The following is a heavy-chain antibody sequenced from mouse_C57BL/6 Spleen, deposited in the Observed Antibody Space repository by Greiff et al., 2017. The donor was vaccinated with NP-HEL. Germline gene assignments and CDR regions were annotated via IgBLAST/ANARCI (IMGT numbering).Heavy chain of an antibody. D-gene: IGHD2-1*01. CDR3: ARTGKYEAMDD. CDR2: IHPNSGST. Sequence: QVQLQQPGAELVKPGASVKLSCKASGYTFTSYWMHWVKQRPGQGLEWIGMIHPNSGSTNYNEKFKSKATLTVDKSSSTAYMQLSSLTSEDSAVYYCARTGKYEAMDDWGQGTSVTVAS. J-gene: IGHJ4*01. V-gene: IGHV1-64*01. CDR1: GYTFTSYW.